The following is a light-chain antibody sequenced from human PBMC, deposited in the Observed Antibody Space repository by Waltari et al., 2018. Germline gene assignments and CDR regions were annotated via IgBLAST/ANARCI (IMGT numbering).Light chain of an antibody. Sequence: QSVLTQPPSASGPPAQRVTISCSGASSTTGSNAVSWYQQLPGAAPKVLIHRHNQRPSGVPDRFSGSKSGTSASLAISGLQSEDEADYYCAGWDDTLNGPLFGTGTKVTVL. J-gene: IGLJ1*01. CDR1: SSTTGSNA. CDR3: AGWDDTLNGPL. V-gene: IGLV1-44*01. CDR2: RHN.